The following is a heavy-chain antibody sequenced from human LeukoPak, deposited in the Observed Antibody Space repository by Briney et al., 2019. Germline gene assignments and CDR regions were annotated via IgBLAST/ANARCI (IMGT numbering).Heavy chain of an antibody. J-gene: IGHJ4*02. CDR1: GESFSGYY. V-gene: IGHV4-34*01. CDR2: INDSGST. D-gene: IGHD3-22*01. Sequence: SETLSLTCAVYGESFSGYYWSWIRQPPGKGLEWIGEINDSGSTNYNPSLKSRVTISVDTSKNQFSLKLSSVTAADTAVYYCARQYYYDSSGYNTYFDYWGQGTLVTVSS. CDR3: ARQYYYDSSGYNTYFDY.